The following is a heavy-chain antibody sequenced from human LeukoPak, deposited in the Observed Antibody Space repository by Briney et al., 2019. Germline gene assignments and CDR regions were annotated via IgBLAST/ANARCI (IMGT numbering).Heavy chain of an antibody. CDR3: ATYYYDSSGYFSSFGY. V-gene: IGHV1-24*01. D-gene: IGHD3-22*01. CDR1: GYTLTELS. Sequence: ASVKVSCKVSGYTLTELSMHWVRQAPGKGLEWMGGFDPEDGETIYAQKFQGRVTMTEDTSTDTAYMELSSLRSEDTAVYYCATYYYDSSGYFSSFGYWGQGTLVTVSS. CDR2: FDPEDGET. J-gene: IGHJ4*02.